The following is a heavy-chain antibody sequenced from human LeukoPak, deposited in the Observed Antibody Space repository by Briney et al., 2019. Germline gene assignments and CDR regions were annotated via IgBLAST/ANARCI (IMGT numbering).Heavy chain of an antibody. V-gene: IGHV1-2*02. CDR2: INPNSGGT. D-gene: IGHD1-26*01. CDR3: CRGLVGATLFDY. CDR1: GYTVTCYY. Sequence: ASVKLSCTASGYTVTCYYMHWVRQAPGQGLEWMGWINPNSGGTNYAQKFHGRVTITRETSISTPYIELSRLISDDTAVYYFCRGLVGATLFDYRGQGTLVTVSS. J-gene: IGHJ4*02.